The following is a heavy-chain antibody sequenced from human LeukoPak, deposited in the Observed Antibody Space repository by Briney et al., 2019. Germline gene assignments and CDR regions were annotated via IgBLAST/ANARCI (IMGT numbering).Heavy chain of an antibody. CDR2: INPSGGST. CDR1: GYTFTSYY. D-gene: IGHD4-17*01. V-gene: IGHV1-46*01. CDR3: ARDAFLGDYGFDY. Sequence: GASVKVSCKASGYTFTSYYMHWVRQAPGQGLEWMGIINPSGGSTSYAQKFQGRVTMTTDTSTSTAYMELRSLRSDDTAVYYCARDAFLGDYGFDYWGQGTLVTVSS. J-gene: IGHJ4*02.